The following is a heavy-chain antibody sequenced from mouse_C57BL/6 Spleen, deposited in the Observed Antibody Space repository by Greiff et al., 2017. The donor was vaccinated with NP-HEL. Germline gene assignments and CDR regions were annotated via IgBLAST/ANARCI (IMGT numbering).Heavy chain of an antibody. D-gene: IGHD2-2*01. Sequence: VQLQQSGPELVKPGASVKISCKASGYAFSSSWMNWVKQRPGKGLEWIGRIYPGDGDTNYNGKFKGKATLTADKSSSTAYMQLSSLTSEYSAVYFCATTMVTTGFAYWGQGTLVTVSA. CDR1: GYAFSSSW. CDR2: IYPGDGDT. V-gene: IGHV1-82*01. J-gene: IGHJ3*01. CDR3: ATTMVTTGFAY.